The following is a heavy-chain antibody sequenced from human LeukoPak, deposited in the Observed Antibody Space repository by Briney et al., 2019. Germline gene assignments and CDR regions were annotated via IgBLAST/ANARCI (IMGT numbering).Heavy chain of an antibody. CDR1: GFTFSSYA. J-gene: IGHJ4*02. CDR3: ARDGSSWYEADY. Sequence: GGSLRLSCAASGFTFSSYAMSWVRQAPGKGLEWVSAISGSGGSTYYADSVKGRFTISRDNSKNTLYLQMNSLRAEDTAVYYCARDGSSWYEADYWGQGTLVTVSS. V-gene: IGHV3-23*01. D-gene: IGHD6-13*01. CDR2: ISGSGGST.